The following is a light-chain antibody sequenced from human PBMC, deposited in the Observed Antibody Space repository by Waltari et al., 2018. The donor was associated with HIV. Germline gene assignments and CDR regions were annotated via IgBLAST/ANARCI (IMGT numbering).Light chain of an antibody. V-gene: IGLV1-44*01. CDR3: ATWDDALSGPV. Sequence: QSVLTQPPSASGTPGQRVIISCSGNSSNIGSNTVNWYQQFSGAAPTLLIYSNNQWPSAVPDRFSGSKSGSAASLAISGLKSEDEADYHCATWDDALSGPVFGAGTKLTV. CDR2: SNN. CDR1: SSNIGSNT. J-gene: IGLJ3*02.